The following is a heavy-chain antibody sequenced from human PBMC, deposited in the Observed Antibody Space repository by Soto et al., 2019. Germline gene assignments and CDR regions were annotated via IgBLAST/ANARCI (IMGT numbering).Heavy chain of an antibody. D-gene: IGHD3-16*01. J-gene: IGHJ6*02. CDR2: INSDGSST. V-gene: IGHV3-74*01. CDR1: GFTFSSYW. CDR3: AREGGRHPPYYYYYYGMDV. Sequence: EVQLVESGGGLVQPGGSLRLSCAASGFTFSSYWMSWVRQAPGKGLEWVSRINSDGSSTSYADSVKGRFTISRDNAKNTLYLQMNSLRAEDTAVYYCAREGGRHPPYYYYYYGMDVWGQGTTVTVSS.